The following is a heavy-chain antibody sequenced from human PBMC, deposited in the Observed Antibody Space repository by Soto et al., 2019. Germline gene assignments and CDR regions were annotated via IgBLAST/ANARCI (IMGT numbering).Heavy chain of an antibody. D-gene: IGHD4-17*01. V-gene: IGHV4-30-2*01. Sequence: TLSLTCAVSGGSISSGGYSWSWIRQPPGKGLEWIGYIYHSGSTYYNPSLKSRVTISVDRSKNQFSLKLSSVTAADTAVYYCARNLNGGSFMDVWGQGTTVTVSS. CDR1: GGSISSGGYS. CDR3: ARNLNGGSFMDV. CDR2: IYHSGST. J-gene: IGHJ6*02.